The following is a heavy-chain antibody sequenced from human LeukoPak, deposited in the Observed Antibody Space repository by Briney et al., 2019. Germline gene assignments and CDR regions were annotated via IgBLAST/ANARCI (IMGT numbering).Heavy chain of an antibody. V-gene: IGHV3-21*01. CDR1: GFTFSSYS. CDR3: ARSWFGDLYYLDY. CDR2: ISSSSSYI. J-gene: IGHJ4*02. Sequence: PGGSLRLSCAASGFTFSSYSMNWVRQAPGKRLEWVSSISSSSSYIYYADSVKGRFTISRDNAKNSLYLQMNSLRAEDTAVYYCARSWFGDLYYLDYWGQGTLVTVSS. D-gene: IGHD3-10*01.